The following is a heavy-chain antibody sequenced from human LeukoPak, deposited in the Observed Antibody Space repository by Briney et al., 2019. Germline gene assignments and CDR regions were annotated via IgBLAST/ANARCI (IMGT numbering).Heavy chain of an antibody. CDR3: AKDRISYTTSPGELSH. Sequence: GGSLRLSCAASGFTFSNYAMSWVRQAPGKGLEWVSAIGGGGGSTYYADSVRGRFTISRDNSKNMLYLQMNSLRAEDTAVYYCAKDRISYTTSPGELSHWGQGTLVIVSS. V-gene: IGHV3-23*01. CDR2: IGGGGGST. D-gene: IGHD3-10*01. CDR1: GFTFSNYA. J-gene: IGHJ4*02.